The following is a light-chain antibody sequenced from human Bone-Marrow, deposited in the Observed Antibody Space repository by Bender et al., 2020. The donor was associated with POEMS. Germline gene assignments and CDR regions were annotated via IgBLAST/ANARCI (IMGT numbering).Light chain of an antibody. V-gene: IGLV3-21*04. CDR1: NMGSNF. Sequence: VLTQPPSVSVSPGQTATITGGEDNMGSNFVHWYQQRPGQAPVLVISYGSDRPSGIPGRFCGSLSGNKATLTITRVAAGDEADYYCQLCDSDTDHVVFGGGTKLTVL. J-gene: IGLJ3*02. CDR3: QLCDSDTDHVV. CDR2: YGS.